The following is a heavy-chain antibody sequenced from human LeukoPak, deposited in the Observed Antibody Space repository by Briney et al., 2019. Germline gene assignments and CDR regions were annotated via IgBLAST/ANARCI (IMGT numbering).Heavy chain of an antibody. CDR2: IYCSGST. J-gene: IGHJ5*02. D-gene: IGHD7-27*01. CDR3: ARRGPLGWFDP. Sequence: PSETLSLTCTVSGGSMSSDYWSWIRQPPGKGLEWIGYIYCSGSTNHNPSLKSRVTISIDTSKNQFSLKLSSVTAADTAVYYCARRGPLGWFDPWGQGTLVTVSS. V-gene: IGHV4-59*12. CDR1: GGSMSSDY.